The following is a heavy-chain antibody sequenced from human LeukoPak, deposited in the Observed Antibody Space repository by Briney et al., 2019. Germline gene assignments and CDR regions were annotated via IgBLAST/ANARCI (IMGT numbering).Heavy chain of an antibody. CDR1: GYTFTSYG. CDR2: ISAYNGNT. J-gene: IGHJ4*02. Sequence: ASVKVSCKASGYTFTSYGISWVRQAPGQGLEWMGWISAYNGNTNYAQKLQGRVTMTTDTSTSTAYMELRSLRSDDTAVYYCARAVGNRGSYLPLDYGGQGTLATVSS. V-gene: IGHV1-18*01. D-gene: IGHD1-26*01. CDR3: ARAVGNRGSYLPLDY.